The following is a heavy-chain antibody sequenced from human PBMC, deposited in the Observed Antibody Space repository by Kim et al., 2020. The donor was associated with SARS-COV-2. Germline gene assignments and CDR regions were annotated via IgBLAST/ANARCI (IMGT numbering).Heavy chain of an antibody. CDR3: ARHSLPRDSSGYFYV. CDR2: IDPSDSYT. J-gene: IGHJ4*02. Sequence: GESLKISCKTFGYTFSNYWISWVRQVPGKGLEWTGRIDPSDSYTYYSPSLQGHVTISIDESIQTAYVQWSSLKASDTGIYYCARHSLPRDSSGYFYVWGQGTPVTVAS. CDR1: GYTFSNYW. V-gene: IGHV5-10-1*01. D-gene: IGHD3-22*01.